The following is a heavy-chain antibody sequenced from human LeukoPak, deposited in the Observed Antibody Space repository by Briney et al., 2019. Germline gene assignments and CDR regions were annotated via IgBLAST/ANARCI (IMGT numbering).Heavy chain of an antibody. J-gene: IGHJ4*02. V-gene: IGHV3-23*01. CDR3: ARRAGAYSHPYDY. D-gene: IGHD4/OR15-4a*01. CDR1: GITFSNYA. Sequence: PGGSLRLSCAASGITFSNYAMGWVRQAPGKGLEWVSTISNSDFSTYYADSVKGRFTISRDNSQNTLYLQMNRPRAEDPAVYYCARRAGAYSHPYDYWGQGTLVTVSS. CDR2: ISNSDFST.